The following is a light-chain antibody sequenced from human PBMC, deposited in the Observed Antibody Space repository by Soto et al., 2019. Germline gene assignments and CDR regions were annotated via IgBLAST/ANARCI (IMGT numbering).Light chain of an antibody. V-gene: IGKV2-28*01. J-gene: IGKJ1*01. CDR3: MQALQTTRT. CDR2: MGS. CDR1: QGLLHKNGNKY. Sequence: DIVTTQSPLCLAVNSGGAGAISCRSSQGLLHKNGNKYFNWYLQKPGQSPQXVIYMGSKRASGVPDRFSGSGSGTYFTLKISRVEAEDAGVYYCMQALQTTRTFGQGTKVDNK.